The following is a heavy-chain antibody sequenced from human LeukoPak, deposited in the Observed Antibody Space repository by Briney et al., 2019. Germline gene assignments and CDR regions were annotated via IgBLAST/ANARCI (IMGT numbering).Heavy chain of an antibody. V-gene: IGHV4-59*01. J-gene: IGHJ4*02. CDR2: IYYSGST. CDR3: ARNSGSFQTYYFDY. D-gene: IGHD1-26*01. CDR1: GGSLSSYY. Sequence: SETLSLTCTVSGGSLSSYYWSWIRQPPGKGLEWIGYIYYSGSTNYNPSLKSRVTISVDTSKNQFYLKLSSVTAADTAVYYCARNSGSFQTYYFDYWGQGTLVTVSS.